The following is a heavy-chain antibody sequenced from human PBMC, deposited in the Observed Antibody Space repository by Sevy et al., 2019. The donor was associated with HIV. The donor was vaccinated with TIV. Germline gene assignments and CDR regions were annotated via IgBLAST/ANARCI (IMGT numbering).Heavy chain of an antibody. CDR2: IKQDGSEK. CDR1: GFTFSSFF. CDR3: AGDLTAPYYYYYGMDV. D-gene: IGHD1-20*01. V-gene: IGHV3-7*01. Sequence: GGSLRLSCAASGFTFSSFFMSWVRQAPGKGLEWVANIKQDGSEKYYVDSVKGRFTISRDNARNSVYLQMNSLKAEDTGVYYCAGDLTAPYYYYYGMDVWGQGTMVTVSS. J-gene: IGHJ6*02.